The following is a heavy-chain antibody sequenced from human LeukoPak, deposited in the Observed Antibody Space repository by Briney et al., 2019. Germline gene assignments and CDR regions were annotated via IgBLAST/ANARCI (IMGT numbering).Heavy chain of an antibody. CDR3: ARDRDIVVVPAALIFDY. D-gene: IGHD2-2*01. CDR1: GYSFTSYY. J-gene: IGHJ4*02. V-gene: IGHV1-46*01. Sequence: ASVKVSCKASGYSFTSYYMHWVRQAPGQGLEWMGIINPSGGSTSYAQKFQGRVTMTRDTSTSTVYMELSSLRSEDTAVYYCARDRDIVVVPAALIFDYWGQGTLVTVSS. CDR2: INPSGGST.